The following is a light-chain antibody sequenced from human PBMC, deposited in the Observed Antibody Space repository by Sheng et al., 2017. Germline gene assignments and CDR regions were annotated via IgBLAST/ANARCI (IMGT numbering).Light chain of an antibody. V-gene: IGKV3-20*01. J-gene: IGKJ1*01. Sequence: EIVLTQSPGTLSLSPGERATLSCRASQSVSSSYLAWYQQKPGQAPRLLIYGASSRATGIPDRFSGSGSGTDFTLTISRLEPEDFAVYYCQQYGSSLQIGQGTKVEIK. CDR2: GAS. CDR3: QQYGSSLQ. CDR1: QSVSSSY.